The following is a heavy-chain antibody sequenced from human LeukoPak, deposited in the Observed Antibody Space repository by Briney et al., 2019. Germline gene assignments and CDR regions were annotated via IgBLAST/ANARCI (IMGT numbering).Heavy chain of an antibody. V-gene: IGHV3-23*01. D-gene: IGHD5-24*01. CDR1: GFTFSSYA. CDR2: ISGSGGST. CDR3: AKVRDGYNQIRNAFDI. Sequence: WGSLRLSCAASGFTFSSYAMSWVRQAPGKGLEWVSAISGSGGSTYYADSVKGRFTISRDNSKNTLYLQMNSLRAEDTAVYYCAKVRDGYNQIRNAFDIWGQGTMVTVSS. J-gene: IGHJ3*02.